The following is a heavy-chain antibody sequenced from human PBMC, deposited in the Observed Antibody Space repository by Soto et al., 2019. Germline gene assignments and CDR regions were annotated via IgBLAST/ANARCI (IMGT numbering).Heavy chain of an antibody. D-gene: IGHD6-19*01. CDR1: GFSLSNARMG. V-gene: IGHV2-26*01. CDR2: IFSNDEK. J-gene: IGHJ4*02. Sequence: GSGPTLVNPTETLTLTCTVSGFSLSNARMGVSWIRQPPGKALEWLAHIFSNDEKSYSTSLKSRLTISKDTSKSQVVLTMTNMDPVDTATYYCARIRDGLKSGSFWSIAVAGTPYFDYWGQGTLVTVSS. CDR3: ARIRDGLKSGSFWSIAVAGTPYFDY.